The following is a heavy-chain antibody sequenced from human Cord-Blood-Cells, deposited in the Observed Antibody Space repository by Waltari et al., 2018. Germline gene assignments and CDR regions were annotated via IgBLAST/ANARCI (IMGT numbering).Heavy chain of an antibody. CDR3: ARVPDYYDSSGYYYFDY. J-gene: IGHJ4*02. CDR1: GGSFSGSY. Sequence: QVQLQQWGAGLLKPSETLSLTCAVYGGSFSGSYWSWIRQPPGKGLEWIGETNHSGSTNDNPSLKSRVTISVDTSKNQFSLKLSSVTAADTAVYYCARVPDYYDSSGYYYFDYWGQGTLVTVSS. V-gene: IGHV4-34*01. CDR2: TNHSGST. D-gene: IGHD3-22*01.